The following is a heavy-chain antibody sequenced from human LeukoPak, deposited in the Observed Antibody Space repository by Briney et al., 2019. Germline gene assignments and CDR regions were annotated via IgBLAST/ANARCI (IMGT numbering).Heavy chain of an antibody. Sequence: GGSLRLSCAASGFTFDDYAMYWVRQAPGKGLEWVSGISWNSGSIGYADSVKGRFTISRDNAKNSLYLQMNSLRAEDTALYYCAKARGLDAFDIWGQGTMVTVSS. D-gene: IGHD3-10*01. V-gene: IGHV3-9*01. J-gene: IGHJ3*02. CDR3: AKARGLDAFDI. CDR2: ISWNSGSI. CDR1: GFTFDDYA.